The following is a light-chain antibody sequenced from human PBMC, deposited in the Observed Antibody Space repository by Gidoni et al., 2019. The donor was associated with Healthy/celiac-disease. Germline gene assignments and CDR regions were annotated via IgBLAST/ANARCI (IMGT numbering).Light chain of an antibody. V-gene: IGKV3-20*01. Sequence: DIVLTPSPGTLSLSPGERATLSCRASQSVSSSYLAWYKQKPGQAPRLLIYGASSRATGIPDRFSGSGSGTDFTLTISRLEPEDFAVYYCQQYGSSRTFGQGTRLEIK. CDR2: GAS. CDR1: QSVSSSY. CDR3: QQYGSSRT. J-gene: IGKJ5*01.